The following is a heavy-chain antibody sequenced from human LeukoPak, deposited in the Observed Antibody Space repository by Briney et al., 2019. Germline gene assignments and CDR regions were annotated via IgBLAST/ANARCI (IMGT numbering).Heavy chain of an antibody. CDR2: IRYDGSNK. Sequence: GGSLRLSCAASGFTFSSYGMHWVRQAPGKGLEWVAFIRYDGSNKYYADSVKGRFTISRDNSKNTLYLQLNSLRAEDTAAYYCAKIRSNLGYCSSTSCRGDAFDIWGQGTMVTVSS. CDR3: AKIRSNLGYCSSTSCRGDAFDI. D-gene: IGHD2-2*01. V-gene: IGHV3-30*02. J-gene: IGHJ3*02. CDR1: GFTFSSYG.